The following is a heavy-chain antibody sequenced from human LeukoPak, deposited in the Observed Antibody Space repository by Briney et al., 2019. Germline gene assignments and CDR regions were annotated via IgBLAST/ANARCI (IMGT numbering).Heavy chain of an antibody. CDR1: GGSISSYY. CDR3: ASVYSGYDLAQLDY. J-gene: IGHJ4*02. CDR2: IYYSGST. D-gene: IGHD5-12*01. Sequence: PSETLSLTCTVSGGSISSYYWSWIRQPPGKGLEWIGYIYYSGSTNYNPSLKSRVTISVDTSKNQFSLKLSSVTAADTAVYYCASVYSGYDLAQLDYWGQGTLVTVSS. V-gene: IGHV4-59*08.